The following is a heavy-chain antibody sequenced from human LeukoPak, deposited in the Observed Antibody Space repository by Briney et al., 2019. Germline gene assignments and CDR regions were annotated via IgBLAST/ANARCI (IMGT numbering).Heavy chain of an antibody. V-gene: IGHV4-59*01. CDR3: ARGLSKSIEAFDI. J-gene: IGHJ3*02. CDR1: GGSISSYY. Sequence: PSETLSLTCTVSGGSISSYYWNWIRQPPGKGLEWIGYIYYSGSTNYNPSLKSRVTISVDTSKNQFSLKLSSVTAADTAVYYCARGLSKSIEAFDIWGQGTMVTVSS. D-gene: IGHD2-15*01. CDR2: IYYSGST.